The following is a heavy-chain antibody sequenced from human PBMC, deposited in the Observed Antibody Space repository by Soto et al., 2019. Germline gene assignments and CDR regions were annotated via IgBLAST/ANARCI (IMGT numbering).Heavy chain of an antibody. D-gene: IGHD3-3*01. V-gene: IGHV5-51*01. CDR2: IYPGDSDT. J-gene: IGHJ6*02. Sequence: GESLNISCKGSGYSFTSYWIGWVRQMPGKGLEWMGIIYPGDSDTRYSPSFQGQVTISADKSISTAYLQWSSLKASDTAMYYCSTGTIFGVVMTYGMDVWGQGTTVTVSS. CDR3: STGTIFGVVMTYGMDV. CDR1: GYSFTSYW.